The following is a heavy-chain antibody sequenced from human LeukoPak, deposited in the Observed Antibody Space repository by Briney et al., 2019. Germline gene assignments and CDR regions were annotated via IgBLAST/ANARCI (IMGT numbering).Heavy chain of an antibody. J-gene: IGHJ5*02. CDR1: GGSTSSYY. V-gene: IGHV4-4*07. CDR3: ARELNYYDSSGYYYSWFDP. Sequence: SETLSLTCTVSGGSTSSYYWSWIRQPAGKGLEWIGRIYTSGCTNYNPSLKSRVTMSVDTSKNQFSLKLSSVTAADTAVYYCARELNYYDSSGYYYSWFDPWGQGTLVTVSS. D-gene: IGHD3-22*01. CDR2: IYTSGCT.